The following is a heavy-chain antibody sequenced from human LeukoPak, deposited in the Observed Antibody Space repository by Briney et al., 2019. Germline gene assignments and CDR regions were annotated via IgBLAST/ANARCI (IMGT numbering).Heavy chain of an antibody. CDR2: ISSSGTTT. D-gene: IGHD6-19*01. CDR3: TNLTVASNFDY. CDR1: GFSFSVYE. V-gene: IGHV3-48*03. Sequence: GGSLRLSCAASGFSFSVYEMHWVRQAPGKGLEWISDISSSGTTTYYADSVRGRCSISRDNAKNSLYLQMNSLRAEDTAVYYCTNLTVASNFDYWGQGTLVTVSS. J-gene: IGHJ4*02.